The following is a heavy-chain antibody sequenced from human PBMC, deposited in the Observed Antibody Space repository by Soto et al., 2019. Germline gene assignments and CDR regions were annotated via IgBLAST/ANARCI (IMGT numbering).Heavy chain of an antibody. V-gene: IGHV1-2*02. CDR2: INPNSGGT. J-gene: IGHJ4*02. CDR1: GYTFTGYY. Sequence: ASGKVSCKASGYTFTGYYMHWVRQAPGQGLEWMGWINPNSGGTNYAQKFQGRVTMTRDTSISTAYMELSRLRSDDTAVYYCARGRITMVRGVIHFDYWGQGTLVTVPQ. D-gene: IGHD3-10*01. CDR3: ARGRITMVRGVIHFDY.